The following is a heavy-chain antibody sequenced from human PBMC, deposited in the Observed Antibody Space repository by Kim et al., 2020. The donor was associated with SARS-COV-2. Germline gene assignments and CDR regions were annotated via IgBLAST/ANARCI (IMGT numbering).Heavy chain of an antibody. V-gene: IGHV3-53*01. J-gene: IGHJ4*02. CDR3: SRGVYCSSTSCYGIQY. D-gene: IGHD2-2*01. Sequence: GGSLRLSCATSGFTLSSNYMSWVRQAPGKGLEWVSIIYSSGTTYYADSVKGRFTISRGNSKNTVYLHMNSLRGEDTAVYYCSRGVYCSSTSCYGIQYWGQGTLVTVSS. CDR2: IYSSGTT. CDR1: GFTLSSNY.